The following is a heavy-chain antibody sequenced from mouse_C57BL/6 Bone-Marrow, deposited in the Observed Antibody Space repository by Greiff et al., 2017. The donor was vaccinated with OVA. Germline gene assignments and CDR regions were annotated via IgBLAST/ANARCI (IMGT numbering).Heavy chain of an antibody. Sequence: QVQLKQPGAELVKPGASVKMSCKASGYTFTSYWITWVKQRPGQGLEWIGDIYPGSGSTNYNEKFKSKATLTVDTSSSTAYMQLSSLTSEDSAVYYCARPHYYGSSIYAMDYWGQGTSVTVSS. CDR2: IYPGSGST. CDR1: GYTFTSYW. D-gene: IGHD1-1*01. V-gene: IGHV1-55*01. CDR3: ARPHYYGSSIYAMDY. J-gene: IGHJ4*01.